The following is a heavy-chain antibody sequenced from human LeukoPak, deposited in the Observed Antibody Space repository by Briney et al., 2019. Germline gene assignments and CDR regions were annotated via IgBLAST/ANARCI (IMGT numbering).Heavy chain of an antibody. Sequence: SETLSLTCAVSGYSISSGYYWGWIRHPPGKGLEWIGSIYHSGSTYYNPSLKSRVTISVDTSKNQFFLKLSSVTAADTAVYCCARHPYCSSTSCSKNWFDPWGQGTLVTVSS. J-gene: IGHJ5*02. D-gene: IGHD2-2*01. CDR1: GYSISSGYY. CDR3: ARHPYCSSTSCSKNWFDP. CDR2: IYHSGST. V-gene: IGHV4-38-2*01.